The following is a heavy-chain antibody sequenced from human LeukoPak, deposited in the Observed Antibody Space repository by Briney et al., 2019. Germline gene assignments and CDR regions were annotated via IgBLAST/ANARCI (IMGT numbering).Heavy chain of an antibody. Sequence: VASVKVSCKASGYTFTGYYMHWVRQAPGQGLEWMGWINPNSGGTNYAQKFQGRVTMTRDTSISTAYMELSRLRSDDTAVYYCAREFEGRYNWNDDFDYWGQGTLVTVSS. CDR3: AREFEGRYNWNDDFDY. J-gene: IGHJ4*02. V-gene: IGHV1-2*02. D-gene: IGHD1-1*01. CDR2: INPNSGGT. CDR1: GYTFTGYY.